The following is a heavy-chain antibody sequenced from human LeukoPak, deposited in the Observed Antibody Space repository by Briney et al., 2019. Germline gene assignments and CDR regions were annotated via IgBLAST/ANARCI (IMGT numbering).Heavy chain of an antibody. CDR2: IYYSGST. J-gene: IGHJ5*02. D-gene: IGHD3-10*01. V-gene: IGHV4-59*01. CDR1: GGSFSGYY. CDR3: AREASGRGLFDP. Sequence: SETLSLTCAVYGGSFSGYYWSWIRQPPGEGLEWIGYIYYSGSTNYNPSLKSRVTISVDTSKNQFSLKLSSVTAADTAVYYCAREASGRGLFDPWGQGTLVTVSS.